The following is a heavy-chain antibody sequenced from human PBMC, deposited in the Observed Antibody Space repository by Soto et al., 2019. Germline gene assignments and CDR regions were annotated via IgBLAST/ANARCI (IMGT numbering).Heavy chain of an antibody. J-gene: IGHJ4*02. CDR1: GYTFTSYD. Sequence: ASVKVSCKASGYTFTSYDINWVRQATGQGLEWMGWMNPNSGNTGYAQKFQGRVTMTRNTSISTAYMELSSLRSEDTAVYYCARGPTPYSSSEIDYWGQGTLVTVSS. CDR2: MNPNSGNT. D-gene: IGHD6-6*01. CDR3: ARGPTPYSSSEIDY. V-gene: IGHV1-8*01.